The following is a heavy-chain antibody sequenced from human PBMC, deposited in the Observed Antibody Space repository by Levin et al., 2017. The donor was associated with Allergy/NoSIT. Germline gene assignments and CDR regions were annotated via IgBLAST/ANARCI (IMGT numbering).Heavy chain of an antibody. CDR1: GFIFRNAW. V-gene: IGHV3-15*05. CDR2: IKSKTDGETT. D-gene: IGHD2-2*02. Sequence: GGSLRLSCAASGFIFRNAWLSWVRQAPGKALEWVGRIKSKTDGETTDYAAPVKGRFTISRDDSKDTVFLQMNSLKSEDTAVYYCATAIGVTNNWGRGTLVIVSS. J-gene: IGHJ4*02. CDR3: ATAIGVTNN.